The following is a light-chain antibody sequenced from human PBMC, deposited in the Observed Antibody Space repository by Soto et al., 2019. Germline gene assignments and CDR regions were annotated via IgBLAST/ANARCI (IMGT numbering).Light chain of an antibody. V-gene: IGLV2-14*01. CDR2: EVS. Sequence: QSALTQPASVSGSPGQSITISCTGTSRDVGNYNYVSWYQQDPGKAPKLIIYEVSNRPSGVSSRLSGSKSDNTASLTISGLQAEDEADYYCSSYTSTSTLYVFGTGTKVTVL. CDR3: SSYTSTSTLYV. J-gene: IGLJ1*01. CDR1: SRDVGNYNY.